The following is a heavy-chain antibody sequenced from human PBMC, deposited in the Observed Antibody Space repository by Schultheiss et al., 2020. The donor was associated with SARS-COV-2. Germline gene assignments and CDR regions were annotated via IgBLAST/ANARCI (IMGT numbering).Heavy chain of an antibody. J-gene: IGHJ5*02. CDR2: IYTSGST. V-gene: IGHV4-4*07. CDR3: ARDGGGYYDSSGYDR. Sequence: GSLRLSCTVSGGSISSYYWSWIRQPAGKGLEWIGRIYTSGSTNYNPSLESRVTMSVDTSKNQFSLKLSSVTAADTAVYYCARDGGGYYDSSGYDRWGQGTLVTVSS. D-gene: IGHD3-22*01. CDR1: GGSISSYY.